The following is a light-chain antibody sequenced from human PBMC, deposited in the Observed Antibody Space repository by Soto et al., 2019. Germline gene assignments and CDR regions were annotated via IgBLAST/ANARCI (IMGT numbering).Light chain of an antibody. CDR2: EVS. V-gene: IGLV2-18*02. Sequence: QSALTQPASMSGSPGQSITISCTGTSSDVGGYNYVSWYQQPPGTAPRLIIYEVSNRPSGVPGRFSGSRSGNTASLAISGLQAEDEADYYCCSYAGGHTWVFGTGTKVTVL. CDR3: CSYAGGHTWV. J-gene: IGLJ1*01. CDR1: SSDVGGYNY.